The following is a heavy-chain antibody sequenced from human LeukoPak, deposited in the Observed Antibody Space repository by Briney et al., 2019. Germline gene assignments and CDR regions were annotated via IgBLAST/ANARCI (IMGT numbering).Heavy chain of an antibody. V-gene: IGHV1-69*04. Sequence: SVKVSCKASGGTFSSYAISWVRQAPGQGLEWMGRIIPILGIANYAQEFQGRVTITADKSTSTAYMELSSLRSEDTAVYYCARDYGSGSPNWFDPWGQGTLVTVSS. CDR2: IIPILGIA. CDR1: GGTFSSYA. J-gene: IGHJ5*02. D-gene: IGHD3-10*01. CDR3: ARDYGSGSPNWFDP.